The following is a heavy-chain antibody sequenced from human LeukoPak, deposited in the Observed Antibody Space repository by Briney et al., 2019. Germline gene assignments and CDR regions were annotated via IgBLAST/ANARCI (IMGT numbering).Heavy chain of an antibody. CDR1: GYTFTSYY. Sequence: PGASVKVSCKASGYTFTSYYMHWVRQAPGQGLEWMEIINPSGGSTSYAQKFQGRVTMTRDTSTSTVYMELSSLRSEDTAVYYCVGSRSSGYSVEHWGQGTLVTVSS. D-gene: IGHD3-22*01. CDR2: INPSGGST. V-gene: IGHV1-46*01. J-gene: IGHJ1*01. CDR3: VGSRSSGYSVEH.